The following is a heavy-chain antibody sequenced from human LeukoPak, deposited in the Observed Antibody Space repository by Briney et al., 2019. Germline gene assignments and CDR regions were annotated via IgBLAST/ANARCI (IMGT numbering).Heavy chain of an antibody. D-gene: IGHD6-19*01. CDR1: GFTFSSYG. CDR3: AKVGSSGWYMDY. J-gene: IGHJ4*02. CDR2: TSYDGSNK. V-gene: IGHV3-30*18. Sequence: GRSLRLSCAASGFTFSSYGMHWVRQAPGKGLEWVAVTSYDGSNKYYADSVKGRFTISRDNSKNTLYLQMNSLRAEDTAVYYCAKVGSSGWYMDYWGQGTLVTVSS.